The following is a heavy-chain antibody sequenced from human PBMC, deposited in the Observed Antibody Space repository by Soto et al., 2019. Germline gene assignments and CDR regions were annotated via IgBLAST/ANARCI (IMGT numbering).Heavy chain of an antibody. CDR3: ARRSATTGITGTTIGGSEDWFDP. CDR2: ISAKHGNT. D-gene: IGHD1-7*01. J-gene: IGHJ5*02. V-gene: IGHV1-18*01. CDR1: GYSFTSYG. Sequence: ASVKVSCKASGYSFTSYGINWVRQAPGQGLEWMGWISAKHGNTHYAQKLQGRVTMTTDTSTSTAYMELSSLKASDTAMYYCARRSATTGITGTTIGGSEDWFDPWGQRTLVTVSS.